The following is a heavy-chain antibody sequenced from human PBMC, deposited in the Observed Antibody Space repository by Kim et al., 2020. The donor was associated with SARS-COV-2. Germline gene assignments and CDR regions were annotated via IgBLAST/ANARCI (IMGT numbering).Heavy chain of an antibody. CDR3: ARDVPEYDTFPVGFFD. J-gene: IGHJ4*01. CDR2: VYYTGST. CDR1: GASVNSGDFY. D-gene: IGHD3-22*01. Sequence: SETLSLTCSVSGASVNSGDFYWSWIRQPPGKGLEWIGFVYYTGSTYFNPSLESRATISVDTSKNQFSLRLTSVTAADTAVYYCARDVPEYDTFPVGFFD. V-gene: IGHV4-31*03.